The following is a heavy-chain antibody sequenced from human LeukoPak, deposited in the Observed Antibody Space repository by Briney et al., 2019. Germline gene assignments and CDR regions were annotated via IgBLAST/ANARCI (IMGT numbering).Heavy chain of an antibody. CDR3: ARERVAVAGRTIDY. D-gene: IGHD6-19*01. Sequence: SETLSLTCTVPGGSISGYYWSWIRQPPGKGLEWIGYIYYSGSTNYNPSLKSRVTISVDTSENQFSLKLSSVTAADTAVYYCARERVAVAGRTIDYWGQGTLVTVSS. V-gene: IGHV4-59*01. CDR1: GGSISGYY. CDR2: IYYSGST. J-gene: IGHJ4*02.